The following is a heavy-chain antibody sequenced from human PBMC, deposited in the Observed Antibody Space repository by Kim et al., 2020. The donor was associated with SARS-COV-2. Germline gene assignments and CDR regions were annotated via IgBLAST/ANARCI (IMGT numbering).Heavy chain of an antibody. CDR2: INHSGST. CDR3: AETIGFDP. Sequence: SETLSLTCAVYGGSFSGYYWSWIRQPPGKGLEWIGEINHSGSTNYNPSLKSRVTISVDTSKNQLSLTLSSLTAADTPVYNCAETIGFDPWGHGTLATVSS. D-gene: IGHD1-26*01. J-gene: IGHJ5*02. V-gene: IGHV4-34*01. CDR1: GGSFSGYY.